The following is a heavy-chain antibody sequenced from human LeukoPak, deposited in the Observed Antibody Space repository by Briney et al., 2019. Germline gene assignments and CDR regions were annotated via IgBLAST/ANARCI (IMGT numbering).Heavy chain of an antibody. D-gene: IGHD1-26*01. CDR1: GYTFTSYG. CDR3: AREWGGWGADAFDI. J-gene: IGHJ3*02. V-gene: IGHV1-18*01. CDR2: ISAYNGNT. Sequence: ASVTVSCKASGYTFTSYGISWVRQAPGQGLEWMGWISAYNGNTNYAQKLQGRVTMTTDTTTSTAYMELRSLRSDDTAVYYCAREWGGWGADAFDIWGQGTMVTVSS.